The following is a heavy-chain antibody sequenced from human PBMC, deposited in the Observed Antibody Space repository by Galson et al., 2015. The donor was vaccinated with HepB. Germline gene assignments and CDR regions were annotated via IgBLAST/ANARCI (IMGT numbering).Heavy chain of an antibody. J-gene: IGHJ5*02. Sequence: SLRLSCAGSGFIFRHHAMAWIRQAPGKGLEWVSGINGRGSTRSYSDAVKGRFSISRDNSKDAVFSQMDNLRPEDTAVYYCVKEGAWFGGDCFDPWGQGALVTVS. CDR3: VKEGAWFGGDCFDP. D-gene: IGHD3-16*01. V-gene: IGHV3-23*01. CDR1: GFIFRHHA. CDR2: INGRGSTR.